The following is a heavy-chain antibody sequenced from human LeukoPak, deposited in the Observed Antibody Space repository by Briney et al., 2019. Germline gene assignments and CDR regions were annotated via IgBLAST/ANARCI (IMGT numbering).Heavy chain of an antibody. J-gene: IGHJ4*02. D-gene: IGHD5-18*01. CDR3: ARGGNVYSEFDY. CDR2: ISYDGSNK. CDR1: GFTFSSYA. V-gene: IGHV3-30*04. Sequence: GGSLRLSCAASGFTFSSYAMSWVRQAPGKGLEWVAVISYDGSNKYYADSVKGRFTISRDNSKNTLYLQMNSLRAEDTAVYYCARGGNVYSEFDYWGQGTLVTVSS.